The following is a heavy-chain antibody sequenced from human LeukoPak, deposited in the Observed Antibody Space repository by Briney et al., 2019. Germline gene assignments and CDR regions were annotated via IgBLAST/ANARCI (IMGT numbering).Heavy chain of an antibody. Sequence: GGSLRLSCAASGFTFSSYAMSWVRQAPGKGLEWVANIKQDGSEKYYVDSVKGRFTISRDNAKNSLYLQMNSLRAEDTAVYYCARVIEVFDYWGQGTLVTVSS. V-gene: IGHV3-7*01. CDR3: ARVIEVFDY. CDR1: GFTFSSYA. CDR2: IKQDGSEK. D-gene: IGHD2-2*01. J-gene: IGHJ4*02.